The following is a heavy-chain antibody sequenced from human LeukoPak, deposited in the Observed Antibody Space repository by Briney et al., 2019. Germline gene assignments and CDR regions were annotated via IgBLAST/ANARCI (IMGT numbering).Heavy chain of an antibody. D-gene: IGHD5-24*01. CDR3: ARGPDGYNLGPY. J-gene: IGHJ4*02. CDR1: GGSFSGHY. Sequence: PSETLSLTCAVYGGSFSGHYWSWIRQPPGKGLEWIGEINHSGSTNYNPSLKSRVTISVDTSKNQFSLKLSSVTAADTAVYYCARGPDGYNLGPYWGQGTLVTVSS. V-gene: IGHV4-34*01. CDR2: INHSGST.